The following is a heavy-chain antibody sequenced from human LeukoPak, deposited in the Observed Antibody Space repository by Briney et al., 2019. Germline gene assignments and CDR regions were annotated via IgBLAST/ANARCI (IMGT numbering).Heavy chain of an antibody. D-gene: IGHD5-12*01. J-gene: IGHJ4*02. CDR1: GFTFSSYG. V-gene: IGHV1-18*01. CDR3: ARSSLGTITAGPFDY. Sequence: ASVKVSCKASGFTFSSYGIAWVRQAPGQGLEWMGWISGYNGNTNYAQKLQGRVSMTTDTSTTTAYMELRSLTSDDTALYYCARSSLGTITAGPFDYWGQGTLVTVSS. CDR2: ISGYNGNT.